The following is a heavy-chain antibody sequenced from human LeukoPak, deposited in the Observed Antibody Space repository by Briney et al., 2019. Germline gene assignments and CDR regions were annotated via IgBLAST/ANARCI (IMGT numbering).Heavy chain of an antibody. V-gene: IGHV1-8*01. D-gene: IGHD6-13*01. CDR2: MNPNSGNT. J-gene: IGHJ5*02. CDR1: GYTFTSYD. CDR3: ARDLVIAAAGTPFDP. Sequence: GASVKVSCKASGYTFTSYDINWVRQATGRGLEWMGWMNPNSGNTGYAQKFQGRVTMTRNTSISTAYMELSSLRSEDTAVYYCARDLVIAAAGTPFDPWGQGTLVTVSS.